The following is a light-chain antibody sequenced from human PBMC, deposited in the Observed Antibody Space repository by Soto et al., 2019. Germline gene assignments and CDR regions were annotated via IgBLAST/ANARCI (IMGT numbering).Light chain of an antibody. Sequence: EIVMTQSPATLSVSPGERATLSCMASQSVSSNLAWYQQKPGQAPRLLIYGASTRATGIPARFSGIRSGTEFTLTISSLQSEDFAVYYCQQYDNWPPITFGQGTRLEIK. J-gene: IGKJ5*01. CDR1: QSVSSN. CDR2: GAS. V-gene: IGKV3-15*01. CDR3: QQYDNWPPIT.